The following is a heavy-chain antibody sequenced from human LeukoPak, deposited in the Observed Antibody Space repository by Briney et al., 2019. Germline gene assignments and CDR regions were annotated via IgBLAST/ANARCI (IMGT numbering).Heavy chain of an antibody. J-gene: IGHJ6*03. CDR1: GFTFSSYA. D-gene: IGHD2-8*02. Sequence: PGGSLRLSCAASGFTFSSYAMHWVRQAPGKGLEWVAVISYDGSNKYYADSVKGRFTISRDNSKNTLYLQMNSLRAEDTAVYYCARDPVRVYYYYMDVWGKGTTVTVSS. V-gene: IGHV3-30*04. CDR3: ARDPVRVYYYYMDV. CDR2: ISYDGSNK.